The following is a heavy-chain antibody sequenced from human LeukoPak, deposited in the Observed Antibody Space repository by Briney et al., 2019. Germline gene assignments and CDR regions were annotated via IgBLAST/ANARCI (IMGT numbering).Heavy chain of an antibody. J-gene: IGHJ4*02. Sequence: GGSLRLSCAASGFTVSSNEMGWVRQAPGKGLEWVSSIRGSSSSYIYYADSLKGRFTISRDNAKNSLYLQMNSLRAEDTAVYYCARDFYDTSGYYYDYWGQGTLVTVSS. D-gene: IGHD3-22*01. CDR2: IRGSSSSYI. CDR3: ARDFYDTSGYYYDY. V-gene: IGHV3-21*01. CDR1: GFTVSSNE.